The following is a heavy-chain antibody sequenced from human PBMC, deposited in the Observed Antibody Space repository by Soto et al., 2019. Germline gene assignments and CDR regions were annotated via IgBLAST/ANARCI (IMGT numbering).Heavy chain of an antibody. D-gene: IGHD6-19*01. V-gene: IGHV1-69*12. Sequence: QVQLVQSGAEVKKPGSSVKVSCKASGGTFSSYAISWVRQAPGQGLEWMGGISPIFGTANYAQKFQGRVTITADESTSTAYMELSSLISEDTAVYYCARSWLALYYFDYWGQGTLVTVSS. J-gene: IGHJ4*02. CDR2: ISPIFGTA. CDR3: ARSWLALYYFDY. CDR1: GGTFSSYA.